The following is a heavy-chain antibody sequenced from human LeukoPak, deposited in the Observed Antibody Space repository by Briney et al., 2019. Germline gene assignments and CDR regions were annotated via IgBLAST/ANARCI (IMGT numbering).Heavy chain of an antibody. CDR2: IYYSGST. Sequence: PSETLSLTCTVSGVSISSSSYYWGWIRQPPGKGLEWIGSIYYSGSTYYNPSLKSRVTISVDTSKNQFSLKLSSVTAADTAVYYCARPQEVVPAAMGLYISSWNDAFYIWGQGTMVSDSS. J-gene: IGHJ3*02. D-gene: IGHD2-2*01. CDR1: GVSISSSSYY. V-gene: IGHV4-39*01. CDR3: ARPQEVVPAAMGLYISSWNDAFYI.